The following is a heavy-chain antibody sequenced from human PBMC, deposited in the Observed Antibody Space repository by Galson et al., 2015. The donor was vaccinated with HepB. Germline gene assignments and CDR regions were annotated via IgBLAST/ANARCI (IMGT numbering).Heavy chain of an antibody. CDR3: ARVAELRYPPHYYYYYGMDV. CDR2: TYYRSKWYH. J-gene: IGHJ6*02. V-gene: IGHV6-1*01. Sequence: CAISGDSVSSNSAAWNWIRQSPSRGLEWLGRTYYRSKWYHDYAVSVKSRITINPDTSKNQFSLQLNSVTPEDTAVYYCARVAELRYPPHYYYYYGMDVWGQGTTVTVSS. CDR1: GDSVSSNSAA. D-gene: IGHD1-7*01.